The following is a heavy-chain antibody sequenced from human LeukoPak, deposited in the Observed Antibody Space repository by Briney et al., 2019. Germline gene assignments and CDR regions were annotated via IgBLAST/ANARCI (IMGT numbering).Heavy chain of an antibody. CDR1: GYTFTSYY. V-gene: IGHV1-46*01. D-gene: IGHD3-22*01. Sequence: ASVKVSCKASGYTFTSYYMHWVRQAPGQGLEWMAIINPSGGSTRYAQKFQSRVTMTRDTSTNTVYMELSSLRSEDTAVYYCARDPRPSYDSSDYYYPGDYWGQGTLVTVSS. J-gene: IGHJ4*02. CDR2: INPSGGST. CDR3: ARDPRPSYDSSDYYYPGDY.